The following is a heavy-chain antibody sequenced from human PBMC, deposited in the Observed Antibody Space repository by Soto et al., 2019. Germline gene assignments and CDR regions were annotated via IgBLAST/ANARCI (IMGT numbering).Heavy chain of an antibody. J-gene: IGHJ4*02. D-gene: IGHD2-15*01. CDR3: AKDRGDCSGGSCYPGDY. V-gene: IGHV3-30*18. Sequence: QVQVVESGGGVVQPGRSLRLSCAASGFTFSSYGMHWVRQTPGKGLEWVAVISYDGSNKHYADSVKGRFTISRDNSKNTLYVQMDSLRAEDTAVYYCAKDRGDCSGGSCYPGDYWGQGTLVTVSS. CDR1: GFTFSSYG. CDR2: ISYDGSNK.